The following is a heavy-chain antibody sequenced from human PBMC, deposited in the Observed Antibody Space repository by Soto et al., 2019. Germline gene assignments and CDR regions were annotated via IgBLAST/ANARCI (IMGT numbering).Heavy chain of an antibody. CDR2: IIPILGTA. Sequence: SSDPVSRQASVGTPRRYALSWLRQAPPQGLEWLGGIIPILGTANYAQQFHARVTTTPDESPSTAYMQPNSLSSDAPALYYRARSRYDSYGPLIFDYWGQGILVTVSS. CDR1: VGTPRRYA. J-gene: IGHJ4*02. D-gene: IGHD5-18*01. CDR3: ARSRYDSYGPLIFDY. V-gene: IGHV1-69*13.